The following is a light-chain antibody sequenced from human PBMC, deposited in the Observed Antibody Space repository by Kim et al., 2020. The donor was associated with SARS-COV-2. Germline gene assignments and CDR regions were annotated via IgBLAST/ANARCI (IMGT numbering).Light chain of an antibody. J-gene: IGLJ1*01. CDR3: QVWDSSSDPSYV. CDR2: YDS. V-gene: IGLV3-21*04. CDR1: NIGRKS. Sequence: PGKTARITCGGNNIGRKSVRWYQQKPGQAPVLVIYYDSDRPSGIPERFSGSNSGNTATLTISRVEAGDEADYYCQVWDSSSDPSYVFGTGTKVTVL.